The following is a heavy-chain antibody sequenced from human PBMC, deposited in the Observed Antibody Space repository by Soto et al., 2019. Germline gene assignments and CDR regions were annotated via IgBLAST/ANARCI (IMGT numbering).Heavy chain of an antibody. Sequence: SVKVSCKASGGTFSSYAISWVRQAPGQGLEWMGGIIPIFGTANYAQKFQGRVTITADESTSTAYMELSSLRSEDTAVYYCARSIVVVRHHFSWLDPWGQGTLVTVSS. D-gene: IGHD3-22*01. CDR2: IIPIFGTA. CDR3: ARSIVVVRHHFSWLDP. J-gene: IGHJ5*02. V-gene: IGHV1-69*13. CDR1: GGTFSSYA.